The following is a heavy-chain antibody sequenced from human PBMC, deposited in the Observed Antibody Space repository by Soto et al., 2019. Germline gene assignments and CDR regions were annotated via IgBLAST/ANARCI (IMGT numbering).Heavy chain of an antibody. D-gene: IGHD2-8*01. Sequence: GSLRLACAASGFTFSSYGMHWVRQAPGKGLEGVAVISYVGSNKYYADSVKGRLTISRDNSKNTLYLQMNSQRAEDTAVYYCAKLGGYCTNGVCYGFDYWGQGTLVTVSS. CDR2: ISYVGSNK. CDR1: GFTFSSYG. CDR3: AKLGGYCTNGVCYGFDY. J-gene: IGHJ4*02. V-gene: IGHV3-30*18.